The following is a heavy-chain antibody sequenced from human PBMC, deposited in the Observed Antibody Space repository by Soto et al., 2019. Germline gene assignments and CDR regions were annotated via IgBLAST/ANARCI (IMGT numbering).Heavy chain of an antibody. CDR1: GGSISSGDYS. CDR2: IYNSGIT. J-gene: IGHJ4*02. D-gene: IGHD5-12*01. CDR3: ARLEGLATISYYFDF. V-gene: IGHV4-30-4*01. Sequence: SETLSLTCTVSGGSISSGDYSWSWVRQSPGKGLEWIGRIYNSGITYYNPSLKTRVAISIDTSRNQFSLKLNSLTAADSAVYFCARLEGLATISYYFDFWGPGALVTVSS.